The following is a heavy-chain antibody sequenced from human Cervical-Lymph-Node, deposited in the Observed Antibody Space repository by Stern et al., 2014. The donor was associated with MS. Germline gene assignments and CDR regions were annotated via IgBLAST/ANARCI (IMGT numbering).Heavy chain of an antibody. CDR1: GYSFSNFW. J-gene: IGHJ3*02. V-gene: IGHV5-51*01. CDR3: VRRRDSDSYDTFDI. Sequence: VQLVQSGAEVKKPGESLKISCKTSGYSFSNFWIVWVRQKPGKGLEWMGIIYPEDSDTTYSPSFQGHVTISADESISTAYLQWRSLKASDTAMYYCVRRRDSDSYDTFDIWGQGTMLIVSS. CDR2: IYPEDSDT. D-gene: IGHD3-22*01.